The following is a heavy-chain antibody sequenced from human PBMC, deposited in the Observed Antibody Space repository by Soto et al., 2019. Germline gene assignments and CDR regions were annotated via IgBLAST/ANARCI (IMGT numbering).Heavy chain of an antibody. D-gene: IGHD1-26*01. J-gene: IGHJ5*02. CDR3: ARMGADEGWFDP. Sequence: EASVKVSCKASGYTFTSYDINWVRQATGQGLEWMGWMNPNSGNTGYAQKFQGRVTITADESTSTAYMELSSLRSEDTAVYYCARMGADEGWFDPWGQGTLVTVSS. CDR2: MNPNSGNT. V-gene: IGHV1-8*01. CDR1: GYTFTSYD.